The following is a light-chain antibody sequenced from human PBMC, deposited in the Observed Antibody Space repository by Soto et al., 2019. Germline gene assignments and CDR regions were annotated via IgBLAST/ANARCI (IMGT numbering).Light chain of an antibody. J-gene: IGKJ1*01. CDR1: QSISSNY. CDR3: QQYGSWT. V-gene: IGKV3-20*01. Sequence: EIVLTQSPGTLSVSPGERATLSCRASQSISSNYLAGYQQKPGQAPSLLIYGASSRATGIPDRFSGSGSGTDFTLNISRLEPEASAIYYCQQYGSWTFGQGTKVEIK. CDR2: GAS.